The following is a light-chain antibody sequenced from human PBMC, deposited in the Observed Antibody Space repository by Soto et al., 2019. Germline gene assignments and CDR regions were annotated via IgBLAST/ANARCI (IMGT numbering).Light chain of an antibody. V-gene: IGKV3-20*01. CDR3: QQYVTSPWA. CDR1: QSVSSSY. CDR2: GAS. Sequence: ESLLTPSPGTLSLSPGARATLSCRASQSVSSSYLAWYQQKPGQAPRLLIYGASSRATGIPDRLSGSGSGTDFTLTISRLEPEDFAVYYCQQYVTSPWAFGQGTKVDIK. J-gene: IGKJ1*01.